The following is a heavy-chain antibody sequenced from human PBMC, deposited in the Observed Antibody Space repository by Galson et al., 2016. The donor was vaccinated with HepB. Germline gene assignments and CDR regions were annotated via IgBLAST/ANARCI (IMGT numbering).Heavy chain of an antibody. CDR2: VDTYNGNT. CDR1: GYTFTSYG. J-gene: IGHJ4*02. CDR3: ARDFREPLWFGELLFSDY. D-gene: IGHD3-10*01. Sequence: SVKVSCKASGYTFTSYGIGWVRQAPGQGLQWMGWVDTYNGNTNYAPSLQGRVTMTTDTSTTTAFMELRSLTSDDTAVYYCARDFREPLWFGELLFSDYWGQGTLVTVSS. V-gene: IGHV1-18*04.